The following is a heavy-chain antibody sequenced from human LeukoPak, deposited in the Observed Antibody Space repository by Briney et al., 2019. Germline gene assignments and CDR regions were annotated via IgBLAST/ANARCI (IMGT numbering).Heavy chain of an antibody. Sequence: GGTLRLSCAASGFTFSSYGMSWVRQAPGKGLEWVSAISGSGGSTYYADSVKGRFTISRDNSKNTLYLQMNSLRAEDTAVYYCARDRANTASFDYWGQGTLVTVPS. V-gene: IGHV3-23*01. D-gene: IGHD1-26*01. CDR3: ARDRANTASFDY. CDR2: ISGSGGST. CDR1: GFTFSSYG. J-gene: IGHJ4*02.